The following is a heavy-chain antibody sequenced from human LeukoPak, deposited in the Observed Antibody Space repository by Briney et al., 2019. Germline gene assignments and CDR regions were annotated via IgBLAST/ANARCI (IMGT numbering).Heavy chain of an antibody. V-gene: IGHV4-34*01. CDR3: ARSPGTYYNVFRTYFDY. J-gene: IGHJ4*02. D-gene: IGHD3-10*01. Sequence: SETLSLTCAVYGESFSGYYWSWIRQPPGKGLEWIGEINHSESTNYNPSLKSRVTISLGTSKTQFSLRLSSMTAADAAVYYCARSPGTYYNVFRTYFDYWGQGTLVTVSS. CDR2: INHSEST. CDR1: GESFSGYY.